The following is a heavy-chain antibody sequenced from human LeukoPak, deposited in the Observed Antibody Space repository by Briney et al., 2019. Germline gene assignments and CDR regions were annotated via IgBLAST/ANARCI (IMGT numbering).Heavy chain of an antibody. CDR2: INPNSGDT. J-gene: IGHJ4*02. CDR1: GYTFTGYH. CDR3: ARDYCSSTSCLFDY. V-gene: IGHV1-2*06. Sequence: ASVKVSCKASGYTFTGYHMHWVRQAPGQGLEWMGRINPNSGDTNYAQKFQGRVTMTRDTSISTAYMELSRLRSDDTAVFYCARDYCSSTSCLFDYWGQGTLVTVSS. D-gene: IGHD2-2*01.